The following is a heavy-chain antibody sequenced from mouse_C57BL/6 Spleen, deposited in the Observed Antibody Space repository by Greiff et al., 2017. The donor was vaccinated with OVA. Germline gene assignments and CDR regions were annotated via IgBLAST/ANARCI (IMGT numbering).Heavy chain of an antibody. D-gene: IGHD1-1*01. CDR1: GFTFSSYT. J-gene: IGHJ1*03. Sequence: EVQVVESGGGLVKPGGSLKLSCAASGFTFSSYTMSWVRQTPEKRLEWVATISGGGGNTYYPDSVKGRFTISRDNAKNTLDLQMSSLRSEDTALYYCARKPPYYGSSYDWYFDVWGTGTTVTVSS. CDR3: ARKPPYYGSSYDWYFDV. CDR2: ISGGGGNT. V-gene: IGHV5-9*01.